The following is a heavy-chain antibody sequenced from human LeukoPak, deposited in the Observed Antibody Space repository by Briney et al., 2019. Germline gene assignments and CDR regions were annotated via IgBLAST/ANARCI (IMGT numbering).Heavy chain of an antibody. CDR3: ARRGVTTRDSYYYAMHV. CDR2: INPGDGDT. D-gene: IGHD2-21*02. Sequence: GASVKVSCKASGYIFTSYPIHWVRQAPGQRPEWMGRINPGDGDTKYSQNFQGRVTFARDTSANTAFMELSSLRSEDTAVYYCARRGVTTRDSYYYAMHVWGQGTTVTVSS. V-gene: IGHV1-3*01. CDR1: GYIFTSYP. J-gene: IGHJ6*02.